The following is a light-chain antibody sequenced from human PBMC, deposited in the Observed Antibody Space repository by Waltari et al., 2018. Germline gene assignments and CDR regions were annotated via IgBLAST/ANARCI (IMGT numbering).Light chain of an antibody. J-gene: IGKJ2*01. CDR3: QQYGTSPT. Sequence: DIVLTQSPGTLSLSPGERATLSCRASQSVRSNYLAWYQQKPGQAPRLLIYDASSSATGIPDRFSGSGSETDFSLTISRLDPEDFALYYCQQYGTSPTFGQGTKLEIK. CDR2: DAS. CDR1: QSVRSNY. V-gene: IGKV3-20*01.